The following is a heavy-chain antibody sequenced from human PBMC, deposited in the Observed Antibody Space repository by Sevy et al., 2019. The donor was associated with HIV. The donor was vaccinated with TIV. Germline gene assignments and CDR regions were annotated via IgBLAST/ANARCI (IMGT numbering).Heavy chain of an antibody. Sequence: SENLSLTCTVSGGSISAYYWSWIRQPPGKPLEYIGYIYYTGSTNYNPSLKSRVTISVDTSKTQFSLKLNSVTAADTAVYFCARAPPVRSGDDSLNWFDPWGQGTLVTVSS. J-gene: IGHJ5*02. CDR3: ARAPPVRSGDDSLNWFDP. D-gene: IGHD5-12*01. V-gene: IGHV4-59*01. CDR2: IYYTGST. CDR1: GGSISAYY.